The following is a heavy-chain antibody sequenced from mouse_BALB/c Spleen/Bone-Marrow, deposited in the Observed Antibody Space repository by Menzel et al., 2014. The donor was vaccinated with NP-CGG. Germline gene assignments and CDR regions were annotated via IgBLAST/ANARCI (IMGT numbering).Heavy chain of an antibody. V-gene: IGHV3-8*02. Sequence: EMKLMESGPSLIKPSQTLSLTCSVTGDSITSGYWNWIRKFPGNELEYMGYISYTGNTYYNPSLKSRISIARDTSKNQYYLQLHSVTTEDTATYFCARSLGRFDYWGQGATLTVSS. D-gene: IGHD4-1*01. J-gene: IGHJ2*01. CDR2: ISYTGNT. CDR1: GDSITSGY. CDR3: ARSLGRFDY.